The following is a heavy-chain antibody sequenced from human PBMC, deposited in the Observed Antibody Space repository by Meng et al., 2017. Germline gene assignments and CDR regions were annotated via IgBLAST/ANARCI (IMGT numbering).Heavy chain of an antibody. CDR3: ARVTSSYYFDY. Sequence: QVPRDVSGPGLATPSQPLSLSRTVPGGSSSSGGYYWSWIRQHPGKGLEWIGYIYYSGGTYYNPSLKSLVTISVDTSKNQFSLKLSSVTAADTAVYYCARVTSSYYFDYWGQGTLVTVSS. D-gene: IGHD2/OR15-2a*01. CDR2: IYYSGGT. V-gene: IGHV4-31*01. J-gene: IGHJ4*02. CDR1: GGSSSSGGYY.